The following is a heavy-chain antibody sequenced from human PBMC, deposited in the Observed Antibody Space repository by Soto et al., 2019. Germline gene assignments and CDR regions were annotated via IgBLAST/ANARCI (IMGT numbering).Heavy chain of an antibody. CDR1: GGYFSGYY. J-gene: IGHJ4*02. CDR2: INHSGST. CDR3: ARGRGYDFWSGYYRVDYGGPFDY. Sequence: PSETLSLTCAVYGGYFSGYYWSWIRKHTGKGLEWIGEINHSGSTNYNPSLKSRVTISVDTSKNQFSLKLSSVTAADTAVYYCARGRGYDFWSGYYRVDYGGPFDYWGQGTLVTVSS. D-gene: IGHD3-3*01. V-gene: IGHV4-34*01.